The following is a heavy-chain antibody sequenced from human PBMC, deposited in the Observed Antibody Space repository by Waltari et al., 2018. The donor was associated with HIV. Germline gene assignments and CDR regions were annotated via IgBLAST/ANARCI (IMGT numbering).Heavy chain of an antibody. CDR2: IWYDGSKK. D-gene: IGHD1-26*01. CDR3: ARGEGGYTYGYNWLDL. V-gene: IGHV3-33*01. Sequence: QVQVVESAGSLVQPGWSRRLSCAASAVSLRSYGMHWVRQAPGKGLEWVALIWYDGSKKYYGDSVKGRFTIFSDKSKNTVFLQMTRLRVEDTATYYCARGEGGYTYGYNWLDLWGQGTVVTVSS. J-gene: IGHJ5*02. CDR1: AVSLRSYG.